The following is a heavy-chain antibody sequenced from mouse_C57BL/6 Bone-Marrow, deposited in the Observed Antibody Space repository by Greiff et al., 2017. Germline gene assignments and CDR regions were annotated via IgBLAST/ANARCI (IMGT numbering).Heavy chain of an antibody. D-gene: IGHD2-2*01. CDR3: ARGRSYYGYDHARDD. J-gene: IGHJ4*01. Sequence: VQLQQSGAELVRPGTSVKMSCKASGYTFTNYWIGWAKQRPGHGLEWIGDIYPGGGNTNYNEKFKGTATLTADKSSSPAYMQFSSLTSEDPANYYGARGRSYYGYDHARDDWGKGTTVTVSS. CDR2: IYPGGGNT. V-gene: IGHV1-63*01. CDR1: GYTFTNYW.